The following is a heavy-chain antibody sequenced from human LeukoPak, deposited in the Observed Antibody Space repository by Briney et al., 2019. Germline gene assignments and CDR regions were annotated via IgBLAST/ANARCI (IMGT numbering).Heavy chain of an antibody. J-gene: IGHJ4*02. V-gene: IGHV3-30*03. D-gene: IGHD3-3*01. CDR2: IADDGGVK. CDR3: AREATWGEWYFDH. Sequence: SGTSLRLSCVASGFIFSRYDMHWVRQAPGKGLEWVAVIADDGGVKQYADSVKGRFTVSRDNSKSTLYLQMNGLSVEDTAIYYCAREATWGEWYFDHWGQGTPVTVSS. CDR1: GFIFSRYD.